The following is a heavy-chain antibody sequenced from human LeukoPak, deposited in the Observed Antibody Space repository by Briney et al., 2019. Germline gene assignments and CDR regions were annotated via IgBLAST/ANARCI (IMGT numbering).Heavy chain of an antibody. CDR3: ARRGRNSSGWQDYL. Sequence: PSETLSLTCSVSGGSISSYYWSWIRQHPGKGLEWIANIYHTGSTNYNPSLSSRVTISIDTAKNQFSLKLTSVTAADTAVYYCARRGRNSSGWQDYLWGQGALVTVSS. D-gene: IGHD6-25*01. V-gene: IGHV4-59*01. CDR2: IYHTGST. J-gene: IGHJ4*02. CDR1: GGSISSYY.